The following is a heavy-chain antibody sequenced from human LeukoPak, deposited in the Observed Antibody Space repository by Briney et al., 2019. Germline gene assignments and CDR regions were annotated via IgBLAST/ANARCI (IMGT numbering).Heavy chain of an antibody. J-gene: IGHJ5*02. CDR2: TYYRSTWYN. CDR1: GDIISRNTIT. D-gene: IGHD2-2*01. Sequence: RSQTLSLTCAISGDIISRNTITWNWIRQSPSRGLEWLGRTYYRSTWYNDYAVSVRGRITVNPDTSKNQFSLHLNSVTPEDTAVYYCARRLTQYDCFDPWGQGILVTVSS. V-gene: IGHV6-1*01. CDR3: ARRLTQYDCFDP.